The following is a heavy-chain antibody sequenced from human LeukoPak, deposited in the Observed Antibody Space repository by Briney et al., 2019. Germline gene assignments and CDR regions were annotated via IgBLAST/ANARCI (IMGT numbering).Heavy chain of an antibody. CDR3: ARHRSRGYGLDY. V-gene: IGHV4-34*01. J-gene: IGHJ4*02. CDR1: GGSFSGYY. D-gene: IGHD5-12*01. CDR2: INHSGST. Sequence: SETLSLTCAVYGGSFSGYYWSWIRQPPGKGLEWIGEINHSGSTNYNPSLKSRVTISVDTSKNQFSLKLSSVTAADTAVYYCARHRSRGYGLDYWGQGTLVTVSS.